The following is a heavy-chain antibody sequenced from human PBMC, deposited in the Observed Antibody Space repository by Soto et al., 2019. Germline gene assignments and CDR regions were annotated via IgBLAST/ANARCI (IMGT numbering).Heavy chain of an antibody. Sequence: EVQLLESGGGLAQPGGSLRLSCAASGFTFSSSAMNWVRQAPGKGLEWVAGISGSGDDTYYADSVKGRFTISRDNSKPTVFLEMRSLRLDDTALYYCAKRPYYFDSWGQGTLVTVSS. CDR2: ISGSGDDT. V-gene: IGHV3-23*01. CDR3: AKRPYYFDS. J-gene: IGHJ4*02. CDR1: GFTFSSSA.